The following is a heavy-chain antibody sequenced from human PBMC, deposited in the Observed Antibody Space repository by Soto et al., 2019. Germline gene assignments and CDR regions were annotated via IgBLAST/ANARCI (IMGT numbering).Heavy chain of an antibody. Sequence: SETLSLTCTVSGGSVSSGSYYWSWIRQPPGKGLEWIGYIYYSGSTNYNPSLKSRVTISVDTSKNQFSLKLSSVTAADTAVYYCAREVRDHYDSSGYYRFDYWGQGTLVTVSS. V-gene: IGHV4-61*01. J-gene: IGHJ4*02. CDR1: GGSVSSGSYY. D-gene: IGHD3-22*01. CDR3: AREVRDHYDSSGYYRFDY. CDR2: IYYSGST.